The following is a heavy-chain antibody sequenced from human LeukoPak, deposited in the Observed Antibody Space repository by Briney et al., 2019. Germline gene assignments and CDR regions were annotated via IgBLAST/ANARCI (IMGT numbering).Heavy chain of an antibody. J-gene: IGHJ6*02. Sequence: SQTLSLTCVISGDSVSSNSATWNWIRQSPSRGLEWLGRTYYRSKWYNDYIVSVKSRITINPDTSKYQFSLQLNSVTPEDTAVYYCARESCSGGNCPYGMDVWGQGTTVTVSS. V-gene: IGHV6-1*01. CDR2: TYYRSKWYN. D-gene: IGHD2-15*01. CDR3: ARESCSGGNCPYGMDV. CDR1: GDSVSSNSAT.